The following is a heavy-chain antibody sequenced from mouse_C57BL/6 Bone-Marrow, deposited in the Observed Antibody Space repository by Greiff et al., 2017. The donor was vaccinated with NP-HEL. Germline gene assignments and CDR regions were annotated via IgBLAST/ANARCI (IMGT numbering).Heavy chain of an antibody. CDR3: ARSDVITTVVATEGAMDY. J-gene: IGHJ4*01. V-gene: IGHV1-37*01. D-gene: IGHD1-1*01. CDR2: INPYNGDT. CDR1: GYSFTGYF. Sequence: VQLKESGPELVKPGASVKISCKASGYSFTGYFMNWVKQSHGKSLEWIGRINPYNGDTFYNQKFKGKATLTVDKSSSTAHMELLSRTSEDFAGYYCARSDVITTVVATEGAMDYWGKGTSVTVSS.